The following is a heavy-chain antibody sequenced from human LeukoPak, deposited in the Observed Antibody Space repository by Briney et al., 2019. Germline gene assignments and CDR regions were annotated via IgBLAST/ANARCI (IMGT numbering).Heavy chain of an antibody. Sequence: SETLSLTCTVSGGSISSSSYYWGWIRQPPGKGLEWIGSINYSRSTYYNPSLKSRVTISVDTSKNQFSLKLSSVTAADTAVYYCARDSPDIVVVPAASAAFDIWGQGTMVTVSS. V-gene: IGHV4-39*07. CDR2: INYSRST. J-gene: IGHJ3*02. CDR1: GGSISSSSYY. CDR3: ARDSPDIVVVPAASAAFDI. D-gene: IGHD2-2*01.